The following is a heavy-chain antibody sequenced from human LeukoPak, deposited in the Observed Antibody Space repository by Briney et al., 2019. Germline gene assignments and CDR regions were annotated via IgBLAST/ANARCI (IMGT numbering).Heavy chain of an antibody. CDR2: IYPGDSDT. CDR3: ARHFGDYGDNNWFDP. V-gene: IGHV5-51*01. CDR1: GYSFTSYW. J-gene: IGHJ5*02. D-gene: IGHD4-17*01. Sequence: GESLKISCKGSGYSFTSYWIGWVRQMPGKGLEWMGIIYPGDSDTGYSPSFQGQVTISADKSISTAYLQWSSLKASDTAMYYCARHFGDYGDNNWFDPWGQGTLVTVSS.